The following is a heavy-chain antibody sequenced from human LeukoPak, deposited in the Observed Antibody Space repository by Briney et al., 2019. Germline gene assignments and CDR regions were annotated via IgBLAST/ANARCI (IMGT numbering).Heavy chain of an antibody. V-gene: IGHV4-59*01. CDR3: ATGDYYYYFDY. Sequence: SETLSLTCTVSGGSISSYYWSWIRQPPGKGLEWIGYIYYSGSTNYNPSLKSRVTISVDTSKNQFSLKLSSVTAADTAVYYCATGDYYYYFDYWGQGTLVTVSS. D-gene: IGHD2-21*02. J-gene: IGHJ4*02. CDR2: IYYSGST. CDR1: GGSISSYY.